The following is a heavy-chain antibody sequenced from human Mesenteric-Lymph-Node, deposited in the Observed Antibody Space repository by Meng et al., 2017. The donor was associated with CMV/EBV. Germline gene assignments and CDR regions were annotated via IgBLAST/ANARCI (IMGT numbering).Heavy chain of an antibody. V-gene: IGHV4-34*01. CDR1: GGSVSGYY. Sequence: QGQFQQWGAGLFKPSETRSLTCAVYGGSVSGYYWSWIRQPPGKGLEWIGEINHSGSTNYNPSLKSRVTISVDTSKNQFSLKLSSVTAADTAVYYCARHQRWLKSEGGFNYWGQGTLVTVSS. CDR2: INHSGST. D-gene: IGHD4-23*01. J-gene: IGHJ4*02. CDR3: ARHQRWLKSEGGFNY.